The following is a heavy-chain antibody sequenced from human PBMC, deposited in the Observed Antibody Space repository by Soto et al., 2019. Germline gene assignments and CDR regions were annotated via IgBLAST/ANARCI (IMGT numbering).Heavy chain of an antibody. CDR3: ASTMIADLYYYYGMDV. V-gene: IGHV5-10-1*01. J-gene: IGHJ6*02. CDR2: IDPSDSYT. CDR1: GYSFTSYW. Sequence: PGESLKISCQGSGYSFTSYWISWVRQMPGKGLEWMGRIDPSDSYTNYSPSFQGHVTISADKSISTAYLQWSSLKASDTAMYYCASTMIADLYYYYGMDVWGQGTTVTVSS. D-gene: IGHD3-22*01.